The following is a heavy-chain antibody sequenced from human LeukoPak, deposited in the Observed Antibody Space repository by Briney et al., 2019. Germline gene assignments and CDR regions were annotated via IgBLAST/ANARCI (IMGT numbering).Heavy chain of an antibody. CDR1: GGSFSGYY. Sequence: SETLSLTCAVYGGSFSGYYRSWIRQPPGKGLEWIGEINHSGSTNYNPSLKSRVTISVDTSKNQFSLKLSSVTAADTAVYYCARASKLLWFGEWWFDPWGQGTLVTVSS. V-gene: IGHV4-34*01. J-gene: IGHJ5*02. CDR2: INHSGST. CDR3: ARASKLLWFGEWWFDP. D-gene: IGHD3-10*01.